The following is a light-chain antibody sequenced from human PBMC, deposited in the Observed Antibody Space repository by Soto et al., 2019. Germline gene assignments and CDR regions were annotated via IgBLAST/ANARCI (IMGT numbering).Light chain of an antibody. CDR3: QQRSNWPLT. CDR1: QSVSSY. CDR2: DAS. V-gene: IGKV3-11*01. J-gene: IGKJ4*01. Sequence: EIVLTQSPAPLSLSPGERATLSCRASQSVSSYLAWYQQKPGQAPRLLLYDASNRATGIPARFSGSGSGTDFTLTISSLEPEDFAVYYGQQRSNWPLTFGGGTKVEIK.